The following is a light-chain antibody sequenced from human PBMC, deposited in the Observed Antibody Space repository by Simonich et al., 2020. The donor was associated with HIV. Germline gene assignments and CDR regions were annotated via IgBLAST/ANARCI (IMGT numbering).Light chain of an antibody. V-gene: IGKV1-12*01. CDR3: QQANSFPYT. CDR1: QGVSEW. Sequence: DIQMTQSPSSVSASVGDGVTTTCRASQGVSEWLAWYQQKPGEAPKHLIYAASSLQDGVPSRFSGSRSGTDFTLPISSLQPEDFATYYFQQANSFPYTFGQGTKVEIK. J-gene: IGKJ2*01. CDR2: AAS.